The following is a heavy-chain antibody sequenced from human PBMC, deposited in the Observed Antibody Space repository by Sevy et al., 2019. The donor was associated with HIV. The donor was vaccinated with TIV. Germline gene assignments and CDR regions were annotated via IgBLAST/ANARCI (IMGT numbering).Heavy chain of an antibody. Sequence: ASVKVSCKASGYTFTSYGISWVRQAPGQGLEWMGWIGAYNGNTNYAQKLQGRVTMTTDTSTSTAYMELRSLRSDDTAVYYCARDVYYGSGNYYYYGMDVWGQRTTVTVSS. J-gene: IGHJ6*02. V-gene: IGHV1-18*01. CDR1: GYTFTSYG. CDR2: IGAYNGNT. D-gene: IGHD3-10*01. CDR3: ARDVYYGSGNYYYYGMDV.